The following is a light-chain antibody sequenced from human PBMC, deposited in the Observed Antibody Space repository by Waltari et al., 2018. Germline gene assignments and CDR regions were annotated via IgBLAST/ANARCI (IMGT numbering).Light chain of an antibody. V-gene: IGLV2-14*01. J-gene: IGLJ2*01. CDR1: NSDGGGYNY. CDR3: SSYTSSGTLRI. Sequence: QSVLTQPASVSGSPGQSITISCTGTNSDGGGYNYVSCYQQYPGKAPRLMIYDVTKRPSGVSNRFSGSKSGNTASLTISGLQAEDEADYYCSSYTSSGTLRIFGGGTKVTAL. CDR2: DVT.